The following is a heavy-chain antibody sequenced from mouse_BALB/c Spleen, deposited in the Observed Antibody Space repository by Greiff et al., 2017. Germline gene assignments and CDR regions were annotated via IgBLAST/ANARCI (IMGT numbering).Heavy chain of an antibody. CDR1: GYSITSGYS. V-gene: IGHV3-1*02. Sequence: EVKLMESGPGLVKPSQSLSLTCSVTGYSITSGYSWHWIRQFPGNKLEWMGYIHYSGSTNYNPSLKSRISITRDTSKNQFFLQLNSVTTEDTATYYCARLVRYDEGVMDYWGQGTSVTVSS. J-gene: IGHJ4*01. CDR3: ARLVRYDEGVMDY. D-gene: IGHD2-14*01. CDR2: IHYSGST.